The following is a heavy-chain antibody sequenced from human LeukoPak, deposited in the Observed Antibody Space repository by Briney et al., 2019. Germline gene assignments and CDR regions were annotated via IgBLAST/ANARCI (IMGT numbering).Heavy chain of an antibody. CDR3: ARDYYYDSSGYYYYYMDV. J-gene: IGHJ6*03. Sequence: PGGSLRLSCAAYGFTVSSNYMSWVRQAPGKGLEWVSVIYSGGSTYYADSVKGRFTISRDNSKNTLYLQMNSLRAEDTAVYYCARDYYYDSSGYYYYYMDVWGKGTTVTVSS. D-gene: IGHD3-22*01. CDR1: GFTVSSNY. CDR2: IYSGGST. V-gene: IGHV3-53*01.